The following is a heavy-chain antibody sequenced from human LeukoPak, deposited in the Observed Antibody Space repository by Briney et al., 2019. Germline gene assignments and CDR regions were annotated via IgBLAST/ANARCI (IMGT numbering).Heavy chain of an antibody. CDR1: GGSFSGYY. J-gene: IGHJ4*02. D-gene: IGHD5-18*01. Sequence: PSETLSLTCAVYGGSFSGYYWSWIRQPPGKGLEWIGEINHSGSTNYNPSLKSRVTISVDTSKNQFSLKLSSVTAADTAVYYCARANGYPPVSDWGQGTLVTVSS. CDR2: INHSGST. V-gene: IGHV4-34*01. CDR3: ARANGYPPVSD.